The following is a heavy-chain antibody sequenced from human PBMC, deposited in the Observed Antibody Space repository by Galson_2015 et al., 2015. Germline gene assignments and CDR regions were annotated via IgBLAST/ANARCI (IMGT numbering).Heavy chain of an antibody. Sequence: SLRLSCAASGFTFSSYGMHWVRQAPGKGLEWVAVISYDGSNKYYADSVKGRFTISRDNSKNTLYLQMNSLRAEDTAVYYCARVTKAYYDSSGYPDYWGQGTLVTVSS. J-gene: IGHJ4*02. V-gene: IGHV3-30*03. CDR1: GFTFSSYG. CDR3: ARVTKAYYDSSGYPDY. CDR2: ISYDGSNK. D-gene: IGHD3-22*01.